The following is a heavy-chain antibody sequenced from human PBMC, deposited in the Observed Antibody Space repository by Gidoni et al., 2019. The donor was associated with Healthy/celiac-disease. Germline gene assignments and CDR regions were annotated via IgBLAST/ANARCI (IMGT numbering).Heavy chain of an antibody. CDR3: ARDAQTANWNDPDGGNWFDP. Sequence: EVQLVESGGGLVKPGGSLRLSCAASGFTFSSYGMNWVRQAPGKGLEWVSSISSSGSTIYYADSVKGRFTISRDNAKNSLYLQMNSLRAEDTAVYYCARDAQTANWNDPDGGNWFDPWGQGTLVTVSS. CDR1: GFTFSSYG. J-gene: IGHJ5*02. D-gene: IGHD1-1*01. V-gene: IGHV3-21*01. CDR2: ISSSGSTI.